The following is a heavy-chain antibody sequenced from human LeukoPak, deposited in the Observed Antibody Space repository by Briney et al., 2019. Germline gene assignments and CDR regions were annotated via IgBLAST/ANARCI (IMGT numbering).Heavy chain of an antibody. V-gene: IGHV3-21*01. Sequence: GGSLRLSCAASGFTFSSYSMNWVRRAPGKGLEWVSSISSSSSYIYYADSVKGRFTISRDNAKNSLYLQMDSLRAEDTAVYYCARDGGNDAFDIWGQGTMVTVSS. CDR2: ISSSSSYI. J-gene: IGHJ3*02. CDR1: GFTFSSYS. D-gene: IGHD2-15*01. CDR3: ARDGGNDAFDI.